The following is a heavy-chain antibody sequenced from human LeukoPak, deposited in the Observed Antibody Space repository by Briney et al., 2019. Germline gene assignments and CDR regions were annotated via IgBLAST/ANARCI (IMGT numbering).Heavy chain of an antibody. Sequence: SETLSLTCAVYGGSFSGYYWNLIRQPPGKGLEWIGEINHSGSTKYNPSLKSRVNISIDTSKNQFSLKLSSVTAAGTAVYYCAGSTDYGGNFFDYWGQGTLVTVSS. CDR2: INHSGST. CDR1: GGSFSGYY. J-gene: IGHJ4*02. CDR3: AGSTDYGGNFFDY. V-gene: IGHV4-34*01. D-gene: IGHD4-23*01.